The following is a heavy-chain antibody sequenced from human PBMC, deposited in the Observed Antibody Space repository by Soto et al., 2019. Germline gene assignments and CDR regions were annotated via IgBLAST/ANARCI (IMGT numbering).Heavy chain of an antibody. CDR2: IGSSGLSV. V-gene: IGHV3-11*01. D-gene: IGHD2-2*01. CDR3: ARNLRQLLSHNYYYYYLDV. J-gene: IGHJ6*03. CDR1: GFTFSDYQ. Sequence: QVHLVESVGGLVKPGGALRLSCAASGFTFSDYQMSWIRQSPGKGLEWVSYIGSSGLSVYYEDSVKGRCTNSRDNAKNSLYLEMNSLRAEDSDVYYCARNLRQLLSHNYYYYYLDVWGKGNTVSVSS.